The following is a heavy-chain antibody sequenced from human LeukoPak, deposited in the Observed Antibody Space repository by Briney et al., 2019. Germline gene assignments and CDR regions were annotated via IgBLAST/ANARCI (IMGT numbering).Heavy chain of an antibody. CDR3: ARDGIVGATFLASLYYYYYMDV. D-gene: IGHD1-26*01. Sequence: GASVKVSCKASGYTFTGYYMNWVRQAPGQGLEWMGIINPSGGSTSYAQKFQGRVTMTRDTSTSTVYMELSSLRSEDTAVYYCARDGIVGATFLASLYYYYYMDVWGKGTTVTISS. CDR1: GYTFTGYY. V-gene: IGHV1-46*01. CDR2: INPSGGST. J-gene: IGHJ6*03.